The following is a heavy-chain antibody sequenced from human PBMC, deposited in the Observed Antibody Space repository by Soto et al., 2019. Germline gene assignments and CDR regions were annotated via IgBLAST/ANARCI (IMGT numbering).Heavy chain of an antibody. CDR3: AKHEGYCSTTTCPNFDY. Sequence: PGESLKISCKGPGFTFTSYWIAWVRQMPGKGLEWMGIIYPGDSDTSYSPSFQGQVTISADKSINTAYLHWSSLKASDTATYYCAKHEGYCSTTTCPNFDYWGQGTLVTVSS. V-gene: IGHV5-51*01. D-gene: IGHD2-2*01. CDR1: GFTFTSYW. CDR2: IYPGDSDT. J-gene: IGHJ4*02.